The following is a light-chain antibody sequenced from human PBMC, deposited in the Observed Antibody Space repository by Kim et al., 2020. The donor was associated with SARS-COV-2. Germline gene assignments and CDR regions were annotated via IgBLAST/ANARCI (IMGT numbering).Light chain of an antibody. V-gene: IGKV1-17*01. J-gene: IGKJ5*01. CDR2: GAS. CDR3: LQHRTYPIT. Sequence: AAGGNRVTIPCRAIKDIGNDLGWYQQSPGRAPKRLIYGASNLQGGVPSRFSGRGSETEFTLTINSLQPEDFAPYFCLQHRTYPITFGQGTRLEIK. CDR1: KDIGND.